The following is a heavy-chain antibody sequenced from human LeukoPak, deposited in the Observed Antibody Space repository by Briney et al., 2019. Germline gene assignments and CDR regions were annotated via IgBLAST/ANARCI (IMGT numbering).Heavy chain of an antibody. CDR2: IYHIGST. CDR1: GYSISSGYY. J-gene: IGHJ3*02. CDR3: ARRIQFRSYWNVVVVAAGAFDI. V-gene: IGHV4-38-2*01. Sequence: PSETLSLTCAVSGYSISSGYYWGWIRQPPGKGLEWIGSIYHIGSTYYNPSLKSRVTISVDTSKNQFSLKLSSVTAADTAVYYCARRIQFRSYWNVVVVAAGAFDIWGQGTMVTVSS. D-gene: IGHD2-15*01.